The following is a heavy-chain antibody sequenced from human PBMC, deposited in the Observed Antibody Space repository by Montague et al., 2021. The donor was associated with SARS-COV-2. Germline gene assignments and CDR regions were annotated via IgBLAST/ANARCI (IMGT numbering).Heavy chain of an antibody. CDR3: ARWDPQTLTLIGLRGKSASDY. CDR2: INHSGTT. V-gene: IGHV4-34*01. CDR1: DGSFSGYY. J-gene: IGHJ4*02. D-gene: IGHD4-23*01. Sequence: SETLSLTCAVYDGSFSGYYWTWIRQSPGKGLEWIAEINHSGTTNYNFNPSLRSRVTISVDTSKSQFSLKLSPVTAADTGVYYCARWDPQTLTLIGLRGKSASDYWGQGTLVTVSS.